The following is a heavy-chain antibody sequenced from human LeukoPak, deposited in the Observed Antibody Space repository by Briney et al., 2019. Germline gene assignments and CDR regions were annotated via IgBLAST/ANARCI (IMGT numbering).Heavy chain of an antibody. Sequence: SETLSLTCTVSGYSISSGYYWGRIRQPPGKGLEWIGSIYHSGSTYYNPSLKSRVTISVDTSKNQFSLKLGSVTAADTAVYYCARVNIVVVTFDYWGQGTLVTVSS. CDR1: GYSISSGYY. D-gene: IGHD3-22*01. CDR3: ARVNIVVVTFDY. CDR2: IYHSGST. J-gene: IGHJ4*02. V-gene: IGHV4-38-2*02.